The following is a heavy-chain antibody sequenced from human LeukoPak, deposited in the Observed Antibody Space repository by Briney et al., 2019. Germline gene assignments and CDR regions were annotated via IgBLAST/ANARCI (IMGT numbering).Heavy chain of an antibody. D-gene: IGHD6-6*01. CDR2: IYYSGST. J-gene: IGHJ4*02. CDR1: GGSISSYY. V-gene: IGHV4-59*01. Sequence: SETLSLTCTVSGGSISSYYWSWIRQPPGKGLEWIGYIYYSGSTNYNPSLKSRVTISVDTSKNQFSLKLSSVTAADTAVYYCARGIAARHYYFDYWGQGTLVTVSS. CDR3: ARGIAARHYYFDY.